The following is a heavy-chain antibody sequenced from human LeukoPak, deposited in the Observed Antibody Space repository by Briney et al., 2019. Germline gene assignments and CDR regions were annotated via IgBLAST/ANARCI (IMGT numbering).Heavy chain of an antibody. CDR1: GYTFTGYY. D-gene: IGHD2-2*01. Sequence: ASVKVSCKASGYTFTGYYMHWVRQAPGQGLEWMGRINPKSGGTNYAQKFQGRVTMTRDTSISTAYMELSRLRSDDTAVYYCARMAIVVVPAAMNANYWGQGTLVTVSS. CDR3: ARMAIVVVPAAMNANY. V-gene: IGHV1-2*06. J-gene: IGHJ4*02. CDR2: INPKSGGT.